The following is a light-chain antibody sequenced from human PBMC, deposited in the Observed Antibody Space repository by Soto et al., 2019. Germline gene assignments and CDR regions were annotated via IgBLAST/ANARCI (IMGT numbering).Light chain of an antibody. V-gene: IGLV1-51*01. CDR2: DDN. CDR3: GSWDSSLSAYV. J-gene: IGLJ1*01. CDR1: SSNIGRNT. Sequence: QSVLTQPPSASGTPGQRVTISCSGSSSNIGRNTVNWFQQFPGTAPTLLIYDDNKRPSGIPDRFSGSKSGTSATLGITGFQTGDEADYYCGSWDSSLSAYVFGTGTKVTVL.